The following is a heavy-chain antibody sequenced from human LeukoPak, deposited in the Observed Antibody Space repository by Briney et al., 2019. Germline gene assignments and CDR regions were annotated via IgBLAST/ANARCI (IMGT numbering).Heavy chain of an antibody. Sequence: NPSETLYLTCTVSGGSISSGTYYWDWIRQPPGKGLEWIGSLYYSGGTHYNPSLKSRVTISVDTSKNQFSLKLSSVTAADTAVYYCARRSNYYGSGSYSVGWFGPWGQGTLVTVSS. CDR2: LYYSGGT. V-gene: IGHV4-39*01. D-gene: IGHD3-10*01. CDR1: GGSISSGTYY. J-gene: IGHJ5*02. CDR3: ARRSNYYGSGSYSVGWFGP.